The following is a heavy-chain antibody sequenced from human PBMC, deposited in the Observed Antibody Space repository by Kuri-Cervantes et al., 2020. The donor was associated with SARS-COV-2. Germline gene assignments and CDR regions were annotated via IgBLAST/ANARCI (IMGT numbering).Heavy chain of an antibody. Sequence: ASVKVSCKASGYTFTSYDINWVRQATGQGLEWMGWMNPNSGNTGYAQKFQGRVTITRNTSISTAYMELSSLRSEDTAVYYCARVRLLTISGVVIVLDAFDIWGQGTMVTVSS. CDR2: MNPNSGNT. J-gene: IGHJ3*02. D-gene: IGHD3-3*01. CDR3: ARVRLLTISGVVIVLDAFDI. CDR1: GYTFTSYD. V-gene: IGHV1-8*03.